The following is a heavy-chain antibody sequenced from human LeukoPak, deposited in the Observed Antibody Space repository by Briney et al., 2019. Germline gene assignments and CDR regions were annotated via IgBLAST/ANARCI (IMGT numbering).Heavy chain of an antibody. Sequence: GASVNVSCKASGYTFTSYDINWVRQATGQGREWMGWMNPNSGNTGYAQKFQGSVTLTRNTSISTAYMELSSLRSEDTAVYYCARAHFEMDSYGTDYWGQGTLVTVSS. CDR3: ARAHFEMDSYGTDY. J-gene: IGHJ4*02. V-gene: IGHV1-8*01. CDR2: MNPNSGNT. D-gene: IGHD5-18*01. CDR1: GYTFTSYD.